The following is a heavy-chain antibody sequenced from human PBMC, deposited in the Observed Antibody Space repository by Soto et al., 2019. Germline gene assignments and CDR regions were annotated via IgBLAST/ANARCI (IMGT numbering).Heavy chain of an antibody. V-gene: IGHV3-30-3*01. CDR3: ASDYYKYYDSSGYYRSPAY. CDR2: ISYDGSDK. Sequence: PGGYLRLSCAASGFTFSSYAMHWVRQAPGKGLEWVALISYDGSDKDYADSVKGRFTISRDNSRNTLFLQMNSLRAEDTAVYYCASDYYKYYDSSGYYRSPAYWGQGTLVTVSS. CDR1: GFTFSSYA. D-gene: IGHD3-22*01. J-gene: IGHJ4*02.